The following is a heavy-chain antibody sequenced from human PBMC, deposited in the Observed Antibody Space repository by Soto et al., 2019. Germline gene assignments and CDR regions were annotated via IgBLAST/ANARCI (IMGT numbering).Heavy chain of an antibody. CDR2: IYHSGST. CDR3: ARVGGYGMDV. V-gene: IGHV4-38-2*01. Sequence: SETLSLTCAVSGYPISSGYYWGWIRQPPGKGLEWIGSIYHSGSTYNNPSLKSRVTISVDTSKNQFSLKLSSVTAADTAVYYCARVGGYGMDVWGQGTTVTVSS. J-gene: IGHJ6*02. D-gene: IGHD3-10*01. CDR1: GYPISSGYY.